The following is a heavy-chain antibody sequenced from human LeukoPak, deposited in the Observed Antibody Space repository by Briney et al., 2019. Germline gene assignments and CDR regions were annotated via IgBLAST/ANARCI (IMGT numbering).Heavy chain of an antibody. Sequence: PGGSLRLSCAASGINVSDESMTWVRQAPGKGLEWVSLLYSGGNTYYADAVNGRFTISRDNAKNTLYLQLGRLRAEDTAVYYCARVGLALAVTLFDDWGQGTLVTVSS. J-gene: IGHJ4*02. V-gene: IGHV3-66*01. CDR3: ARVGLALAVTLFDD. D-gene: IGHD4-4*01. CDR1: GINVSDES. CDR2: LYSGGNT.